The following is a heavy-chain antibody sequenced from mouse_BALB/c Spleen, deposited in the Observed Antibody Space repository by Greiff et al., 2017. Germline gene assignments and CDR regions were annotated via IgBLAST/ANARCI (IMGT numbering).Heavy chain of an antibody. V-gene: IGHV1-54*01. CDR3: AREYDY. D-gene: IGHD5-1*01. CDR1: GYAFTNYL. CDR2: INPGSGGT. J-gene: IGHJ2*01. Sequence: QVQLQQSGAELVRPGTSVKVSCKASGYAFTNYLIEWVKQRPGQGLEWIGVINPGSGGTNYNEKFKGKATLTADKSSSTAYMQLSSLTSDDSAVYFCAREYDYWGQGTTLTVSS.